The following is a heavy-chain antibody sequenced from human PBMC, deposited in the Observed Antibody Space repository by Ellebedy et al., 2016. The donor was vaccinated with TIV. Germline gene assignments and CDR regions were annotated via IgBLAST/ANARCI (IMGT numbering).Heavy chain of an antibody. Sequence: GSLRLXCTVSGGSISNFYWNWIRQPPGKGLEWIGYINYSGSTNYNASLKSRVTISVDTSKNQFSLNLNYVTAADTAVYYCARDRRVTEFSTGSTSYTGDWSFDLWGRGALVAVSS. CDR1: GGSISNFY. V-gene: IGHV4-59*01. D-gene: IGHD3/OR15-3a*01. J-gene: IGHJ2*01. CDR2: INYSGST. CDR3: ARDRRVTEFSTGSTSYTGDWSFDL.